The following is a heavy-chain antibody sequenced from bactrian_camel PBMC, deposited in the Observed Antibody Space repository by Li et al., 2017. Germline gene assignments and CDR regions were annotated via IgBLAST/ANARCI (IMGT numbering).Heavy chain of an antibody. D-gene: IGHD4*01. J-gene: IGHJ4*01. CDR3: AARFGPRDTIATMALAPHAFHD. Sequence: HVQLVESGGGSVQAGGSLRLSCTASGYTYSNYCMGWFRQAPGKEREGVAVIDSDGNANYADSVKGRFTISEDRVKKTLYLQMNSLNAEDTALYYCAARFGPRDTIATMALAPHAFHDWGQGTQVTVS. V-gene: IGHV3S1*01. CDR1: GYTYSNYC. CDR2: IDSDGNA.